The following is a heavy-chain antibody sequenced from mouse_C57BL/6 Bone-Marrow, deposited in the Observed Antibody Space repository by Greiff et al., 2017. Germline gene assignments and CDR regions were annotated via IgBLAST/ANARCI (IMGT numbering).Heavy chain of an antibody. CDR3: AREDWEGYYYAMDY. V-gene: IGHV1-80*01. Sequence: QVQLKQSGAELVKPGASVKISCKASGYAFSSYWMNWVKQRPGKGLEWIGQIYPGDGDTNYNGKFKGKATLTADKSSSTAYMQLSSLTSEDSAVYFCAREDWEGYYYAMDYWDQGTSVTVSS. CDR2: IYPGDGDT. D-gene: IGHD4-1*01. CDR1: GYAFSSYW. J-gene: IGHJ4*01.